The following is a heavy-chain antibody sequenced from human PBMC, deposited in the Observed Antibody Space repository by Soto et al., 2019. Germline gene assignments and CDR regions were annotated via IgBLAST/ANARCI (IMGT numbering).Heavy chain of an antibody. CDR3: AREYSYGYYYYYAMDV. V-gene: IGHV3-53*01. Sequence: ESGGGLIQPGGSLRLSCAASGFTVSSNYMSWVRQAPGKGLEWVSAIYSGGSTYYADSVKGRFTISRDNSKNTLYLQMNSLRAEDTAVYYCAREYSYGYYYYYAMDVWARGPRSPSP. J-gene: IGHJ6*02. CDR2: IYSGGST. CDR1: GFTVSSNY. D-gene: IGHD5-18*01.